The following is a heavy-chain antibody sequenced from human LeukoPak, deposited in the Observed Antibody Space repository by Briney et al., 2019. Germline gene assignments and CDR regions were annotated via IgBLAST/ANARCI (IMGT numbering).Heavy chain of an antibody. Sequence: PGGSLRLSCAAAGFTVSSYAMSWVRQAPGKGLEWVSAISGSGGSTYYADSVKGRFTIPRDNSKNTLYLQMNSLRAEDTAVYYCAKGRLGGSRGLDYWGQGTLVTVSS. CDR3: AKGRLGGSRGLDY. CDR1: GFTVSSYA. J-gene: IGHJ4*02. D-gene: IGHD3-10*01. CDR2: ISGSGGST. V-gene: IGHV3-23*01.